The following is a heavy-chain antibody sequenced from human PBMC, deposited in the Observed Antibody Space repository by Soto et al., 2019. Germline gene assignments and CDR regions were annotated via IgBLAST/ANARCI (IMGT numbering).Heavy chain of an antibody. D-gene: IGHD1-1*01. CDR3: ARGTTTSAFSAMDV. CDR2: ISYDGDNK. J-gene: IGHJ6*02. CDR1: GFTFSYHA. Sequence: QVQLVESGGGVVQPGRSLRLSCAASGFTFSYHALNWVRQAPGKGLEWVAVISYDGDNKYIAESVKGRFTISRDNSKNTVSLQMNSLSAEDTAMYFCARGTTTSAFSAMDVWGQGTTVTVSS. V-gene: IGHV3-30-3*01.